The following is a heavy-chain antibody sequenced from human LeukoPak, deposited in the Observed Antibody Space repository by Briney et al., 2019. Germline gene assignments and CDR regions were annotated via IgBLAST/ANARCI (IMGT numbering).Heavy chain of an antibody. J-gene: IGHJ6*04. V-gene: IGHV4-30-4*01. D-gene: IGHD2-2*01. Sequence: PSQTLSLTCTISGGSISSGDYYWSWIRQPPGKGLEWIGCIYCSGSTYYNPSLKSRVTISVDTSKNQFSLKLSPVTAADTAVYYCAGGGDIVVVPAAPHYYGMDVWGKGTTVTVSS. CDR1: GGSISSGDYY. CDR3: AGGGDIVVVPAAPHYYGMDV. CDR2: IYCSGST.